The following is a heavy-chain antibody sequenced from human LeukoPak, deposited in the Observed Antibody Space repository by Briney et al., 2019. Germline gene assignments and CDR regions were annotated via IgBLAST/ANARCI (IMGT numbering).Heavy chain of an antibody. V-gene: IGHV3-48*03. CDR2: ITISGNTI. J-gene: IGHJ4*02. D-gene: IGHD6-13*01. CDR3: ARDQVSIAGTGIDY. CDR1: GFTFSSYE. Sequence: PGGSLRLSCAASGFTFSSYEMNWVRQAPGKGLEWVSYITISGNTIYYADSVKGRFTISRDNAKNSLFLQMNSLRAEDTAVYYCARDQVSIAGTGIDYWGQGTLVTVSS.